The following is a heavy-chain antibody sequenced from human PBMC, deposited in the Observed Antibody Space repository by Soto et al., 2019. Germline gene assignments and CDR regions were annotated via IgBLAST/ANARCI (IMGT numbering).Heavy chain of an antibody. CDR1: GFSLSTSGVG. V-gene: IGHV2-5*02. CDR2: IYWDDDK. D-gene: IGHD5-18*01. J-gene: IGHJ6*02. Sequence: SGPTLVNPTQTLTLTCTFSGFSLSTSGVGVGWIRQPPGKALEWLALIYWDDDKRYSPSLKSRLTITKDTSKNQVVLTMTNMEXXXXXXXXXXHSHVDTAMVFRGLSSADVWGQGTTXTVSS. CDR3: XHSHVDTAMVFRGLSSADV.